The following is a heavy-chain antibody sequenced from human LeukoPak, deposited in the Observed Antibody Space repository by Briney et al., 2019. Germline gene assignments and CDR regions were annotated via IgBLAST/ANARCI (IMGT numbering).Heavy chain of an antibody. D-gene: IGHD3-16*01. CDR1: GGSISSSSYY. Sequence: PSETPSLTCTVSGGSISSSSYYWGWIRQPPGKGLEWIGSIYYSGSTYYNPCLKSRVPISVDTSKNQFSLKLSCMTAAGPTVYYCARLGQYYDYVWGRSRYCAYCGEGTLVTVSS. CDR3: ARLGQYYDYVWGRSRYCAY. J-gene: IGHJ4*03. V-gene: IGHV4-39*01. CDR2: IYYSGST.